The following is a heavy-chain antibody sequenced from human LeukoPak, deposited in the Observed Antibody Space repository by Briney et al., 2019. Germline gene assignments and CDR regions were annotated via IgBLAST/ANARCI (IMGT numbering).Heavy chain of an antibody. Sequence: GEPLKISCKRSGYRFTNYWIGLVRQMPGKGLEWMGIIYPGDSDIRYSPSFQGQVTISADKSLSTDYLQWSSLKASDTAMYYCASVDTTMGGSYWGQGTLVTVSS. V-gene: IGHV5-51*01. CDR2: IYPGDSDI. D-gene: IGHD5-18*01. J-gene: IGHJ4*02. CDR1: GYRFTNYW. CDR3: ASVDTTMGGSY.